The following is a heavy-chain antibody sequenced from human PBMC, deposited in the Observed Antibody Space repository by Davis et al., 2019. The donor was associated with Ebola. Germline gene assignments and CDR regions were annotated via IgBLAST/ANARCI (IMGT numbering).Heavy chain of an antibody. D-gene: IGHD2-8*02. J-gene: IGHJ4*02. Sequence: PSETLSLTCAVSGYSISSGYYWGWIRQPPGKGLEWIGSIYHSGSTYYNPSLKSRVTISVDTSKNQFSLKLSSVTAADTAVYYCARDGPLSVTGGVSDYWGQGTLVTVSS. V-gene: IGHV4-38-2*02. CDR1: GYSISSGYY. CDR3: ARDGPLSVTGGVSDY. CDR2: IYHSGST.